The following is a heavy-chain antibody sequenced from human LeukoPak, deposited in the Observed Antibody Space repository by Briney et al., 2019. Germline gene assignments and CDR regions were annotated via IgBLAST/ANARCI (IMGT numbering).Heavy chain of an antibody. Sequence: GGSLRLSCAASGFTVSSNYMSWVRQAPGKGLEWVSVIYSGGSTYYADSVKGRFTISRDNSKNTLYLQMNSLRAEDTAVYYCARDQMNYGMDVWGQGTTVTVSS. J-gene: IGHJ6*02. CDR1: GFTVSSNY. CDR2: IYSGGST. V-gene: IGHV3-53*01. D-gene: IGHD5-24*01. CDR3: ARDQMNYGMDV.